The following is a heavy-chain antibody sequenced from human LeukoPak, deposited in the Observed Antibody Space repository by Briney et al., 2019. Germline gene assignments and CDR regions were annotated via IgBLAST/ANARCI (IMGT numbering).Heavy chain of an antibody. D-gene: IGHD6-19*01. CDR1: GGSVSSSTYY. CDR2: IYYSGST. V-gene: IGHV4-39*02. CDR3: ARLPVALEGWYDDY. Sequence: RSSETLSLTCTVSGGSVSSSTYYWGWIRQPPGKGLELIGSIYYSGSTYYNPSLKSRVTISVDTTKNHFSLKLSSVTAPDTAVYYCARLPVALEGWYDDYWGQGTLVTVSS. J-gene: IGHJ4*02.